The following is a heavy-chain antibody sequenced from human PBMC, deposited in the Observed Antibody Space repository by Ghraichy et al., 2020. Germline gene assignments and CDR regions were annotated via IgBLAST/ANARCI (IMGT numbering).Heavy chain of an antibody. D-gene: IGHD2/OR15-2a*01. CDR2: TSVSGGIR. Sequence: GGSLRLSCAASGFTFNSYAMTWVRQAPGKGLEWVSITSVSGGIRNYADSVKGRFTISRDNSKSTLWMQMNSLRAEDTAVYYCARVLGCNTTSCYPFFDSWGQGSLVTVSS. J-gene: IGHJ4*02. CDR1: GFTFNSYA. CDR3: ARVLGCNTTSCYPFFDS. V-gene: IGHV3-23*01.